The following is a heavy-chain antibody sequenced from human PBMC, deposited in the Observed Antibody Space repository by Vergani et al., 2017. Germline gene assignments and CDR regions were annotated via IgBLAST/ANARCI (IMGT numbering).Heavy chain of an antibody. Sequence: QVQLQQWGAGLLKPSETLSLTCAVYGGSFSGYYWSWIRQPPGKGLEWIGEINHSGSTNYNPSLKSRVTISVDTSKNQFSRKLSSVTAADTAVYYCARIYGGNSYAFDIWGQGTMVTVSS. CDR1: GGSFSGYY. CDR3: ARIYGGNSYAFDI. V-gene: IGHV4-34*01. CDR2: INHSGST. D-gene: IGHD4-23*01. J-gene: IGHJ3*02.